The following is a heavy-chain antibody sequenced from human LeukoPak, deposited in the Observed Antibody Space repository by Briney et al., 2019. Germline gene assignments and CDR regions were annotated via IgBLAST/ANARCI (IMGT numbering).Heavy chain of an antibody. J-gene: IGHJ5*02. D-gene: IGHD2-15*01. CDR3: ARGTRYCSGDSCQNWFDP. Sequence: SETLSLTCTVSGGSISSYYWTWIRQPAGKGLEWIGRISTSGNTNYNPSLKSRLTMSVDTSKNQFSLKLSSVTAADTAVYYCARGTRYCSGDSCQNWFDPWGQGTLVTVSS. V-gene: IGHV4-4*07. CDR2: ISTSGNT. CDR1: GGSISSYY.